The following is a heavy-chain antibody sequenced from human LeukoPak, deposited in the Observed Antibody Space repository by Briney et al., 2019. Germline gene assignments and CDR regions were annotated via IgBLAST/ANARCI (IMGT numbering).Heavy chain of an antibody. CDR3: ARDPSSSWYSSRTYYFDY. CDR1: GDTFTGYY. J-gene: IGHJ4*02. V-gene: IGHV1-2*02. CDR2: INPNSGGT. Sequence: GASVKVSCKASGDTFTGYYMHWVRQAPGQGLEWMGWINPNSGGTNYAQKFQGRVTMTRDTSISTAYMELSRLRSDDTAVYYCARDPSSSWYSSRTYYFDYWGQGTLVTVSS. D-gene: IGHD6-13*01.